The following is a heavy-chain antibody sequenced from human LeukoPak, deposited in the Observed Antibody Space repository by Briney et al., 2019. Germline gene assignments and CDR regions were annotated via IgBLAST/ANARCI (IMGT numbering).Heavy chain of an antibody. CDR2: IKQDGSEK. D-gene: IGHD5-24*01. CDR1: GFTLSSYW. V-gene: IGHV3-7*01. Sequence: GGSQRLSCAASGFTLSSYWMSWVRQAPGKGLEWVANIKQDGSEKYYVDSVKGRFTISRDNAKNSLYLQMNSLRAEDTAVYYCARGRRVEMATILDYWGQGTLVTVSS. J-gene: IGHJ4*02. CDR3: ARGRRVEMATILDY.